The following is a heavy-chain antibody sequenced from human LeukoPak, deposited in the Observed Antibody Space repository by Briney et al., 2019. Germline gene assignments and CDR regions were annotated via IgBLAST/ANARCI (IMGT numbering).Heavy chain of an antibody. D-gene: IGHD3-22*01. V-gene: IGHV3-23*01. CDR1: GFTFSSYA. J-gene: IGHJ4*02. CDR3: AKAGSSGYQYYFDY. Sequence: PGGSLRLSCAASGFTFSSYAMSWVRQAPGKGLEWVSATSGGGGFTYYADSVKGRFTFSRDNSKNTLYLQMNSLRAEDTAVYYCAKAGSSGYQYYFDYWGQGALVTVSS. CDR2: TSGGGGFT.